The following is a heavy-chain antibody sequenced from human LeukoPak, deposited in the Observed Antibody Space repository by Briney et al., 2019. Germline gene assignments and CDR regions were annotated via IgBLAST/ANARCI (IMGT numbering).Heavy chain of an antibody. Sequence: SETLCLTCTVSGGSICSYYWSWIRQPPGKGLEWSGYIYYSGSTNYNPSLKSRVTISVDTSKNQFSLKLSSVTAADTAVYYCARTGGQQLADFDYWGQGTLVTVSS. CDR3: ARTGGQQLADFDY. CDR2: IYYSGST. CDR1: GGSICSYY. J-gene: IGHJ4*02. D-gene: IGHD6-6*01. V-gene: IGHV4-59*01.